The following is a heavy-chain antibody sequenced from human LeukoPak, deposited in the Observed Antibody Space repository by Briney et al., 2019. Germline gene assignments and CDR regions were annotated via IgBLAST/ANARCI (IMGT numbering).Heavy chain of an antibody. CDR3: ARGIGPAYYDSSGYYYK. Sequence: ASVKVSCKASGYTFTSYYMHWVRQAPGQGLEWMGIINPSGGSTSYAQKFQGRVTMTRDTSTSTVYMELSSLRSEDTAVYYCARGIGPAYYDSSGYYYKWGQGTLVTVSS. J-gene: IGHJ4*02. CDR1: GYTFTSYY. CDR2: INPSGGST. V-gene: IGHV1-46*03. D-gene: IGHD3-22*01.